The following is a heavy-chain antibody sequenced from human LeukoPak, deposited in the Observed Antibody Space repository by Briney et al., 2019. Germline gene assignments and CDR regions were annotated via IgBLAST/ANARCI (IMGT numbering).Heavy chain of an antibody. Sequence: AGSLRLSCAAYGFIFSNYAMHWVRQAPGKGLEWVALISSDGSKTYHADSVEGRFSISRDNSKNTLYLQLNSLRAEDTSVYYWSRGSTYWYDSGSSGPHYFDYWGQGTLVTVSS. CDR3: SRGSTYWYDSGSSGPHYFDY. V-gene: IGHV3-30*01. D-gene: IGHD3-10*01. J-gene: IGHJ4*02. CDR1: GFIFSNYA. CDR2: ISSDGSKT.